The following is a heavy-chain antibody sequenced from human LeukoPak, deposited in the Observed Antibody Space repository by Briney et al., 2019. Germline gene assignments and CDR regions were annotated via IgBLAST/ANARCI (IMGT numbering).Heavy chain of an antibody. CDR3: ARRTTGSIDY. D-gene: IGHD1-1*01. CDR2: ISYDGSNK. CDR1: GFTFSNYA. J-gene: IGHJ4*02. V-gene: IGHV3-30*04. Sequence: GGSLRLSCAASGFTFSNYAMHWVRQAPGKGLERVAVISYDGSNKFYADSVKGRFTISKDYSKNTLYLQMDSLRTEDTAVYYCARRTTGSIDYWGQGTLVTVSS.